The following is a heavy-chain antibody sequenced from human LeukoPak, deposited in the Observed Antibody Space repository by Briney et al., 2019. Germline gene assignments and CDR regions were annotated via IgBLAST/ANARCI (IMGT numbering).Heavy chain of an antibody. CDR1: GFSVSSNY. J-gene: IGHJ4*02. Sequence: GGSLRLSCAASGFSVSSNYMSWVRQAPGKGLEWVSLIYNDGRTHYADSVKGRFTISRDNSKNTLYLQMNSLRAEDTAVYSCAKYTSGTSYRGLDQWGQGTLVTVSS. D-gene: IGHD3-10*01. V-gene: IGHV3-66*01. CDR2: IYNDGRT. CDR3: AKYTSGTSYRGLDQ.